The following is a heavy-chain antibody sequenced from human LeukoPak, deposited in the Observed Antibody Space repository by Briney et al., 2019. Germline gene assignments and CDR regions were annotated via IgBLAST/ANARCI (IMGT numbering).Heavy chain of an antibody. CDR1: GFTFSSYE. CDR3: ARGFLFPYYFDY. J-gene: IGHJ4*02. V-gene: IGHV3-48*03. Sequence: PGGSLRLSCAASGFTFSSYEMNWVRQAPGKGLEWVSYISGSGGSIYYADSVKGRFTITRDNAKNSLFLQMNSLRAEDTAVYYCARGFLFPYYFDYWGQGTLVTVSS. CDR2: ISGSGGSI.